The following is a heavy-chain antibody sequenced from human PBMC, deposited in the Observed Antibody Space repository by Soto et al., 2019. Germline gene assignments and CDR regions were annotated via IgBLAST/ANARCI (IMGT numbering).Heavy chain of an antibody. V-gene: IGHV1-69*13. Sequence: AASVKVSCKASGGTFSSYAISWVRQAPGQGLEWMGGIIPIFGTANYAQKFQGRVTITADESTSTAYMELSSLRSEDTAVYYCARGRSQTTVTTGLDYWGQGTLVTVSS. J-gene: IGHJ4*02. CDR2: IIPIFGTA. CDR3: ARGRSQTTVTTGLDY. CDR1: GGTFSSYA. D-gene: IGHD4-17*01.